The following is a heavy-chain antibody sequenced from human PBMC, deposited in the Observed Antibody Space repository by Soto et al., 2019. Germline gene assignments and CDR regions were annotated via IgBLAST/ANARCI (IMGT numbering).Heavy chain of an antibody. J-gene: IGHJ3*02. Sequence: ASVKVSCKASGYTFTSYGISWVRQAPGQGLEWMGWISAYNGNTNYAQKLQGRVTMTTDTSTSTAYTELRSLRSDDTAVYYCASAIMTTVTTLPAFDIWGQGTMVTVSS. CDR1: GYTFTSYG. CDR3: ASAIMTTVTTLPAFDI. V-gene: IGHV1-18*01. D-gene: IGHD4-17*01. CDR2: ISAYNGNT.